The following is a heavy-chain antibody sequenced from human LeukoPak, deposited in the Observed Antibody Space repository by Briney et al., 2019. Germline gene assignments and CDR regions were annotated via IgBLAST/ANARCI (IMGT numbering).Heavy chain of an antibody. V-gene: IGHV3-74*01. CDR3: AARDSGYVDC. CDR1: GFTFTSSW. J-gene: IGHJ4*02. D-gene: IGHD1-26*01. Sequence: QPGGSLRLSCVASGFTFTSSWMHWVRQAPGKGLVWVSRINDDGSITDYADSVKGRLTISRDNARNTLYLQMNSLTAEDTAVYYCAARDSGYVDCWGQGTLVIVSS. CDR2: INDDGSIT.